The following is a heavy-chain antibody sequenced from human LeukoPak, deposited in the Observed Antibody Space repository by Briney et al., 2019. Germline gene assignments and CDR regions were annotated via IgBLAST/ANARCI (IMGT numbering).Heavy chain of an antibody. CDR3: AKDGGGGSYPLPGDAFDI. D-gene: IGHD1-26*01. J-gene: IGHJ3*02. CDR1: GFTFSSYA. V-gene: IGHV3-23*01. Sequence: GGSLRLSCAASGFTFSSYAMSWVRQAPGKGLEWVSAISGSGGSTYYADSVKGRFTISRDNSKNTLYLQMNSLRAEDTAVYYCAKDGGGGSYPLPGDAFDIWGQGTMVTVSS. CDR2: ISGSGGST.